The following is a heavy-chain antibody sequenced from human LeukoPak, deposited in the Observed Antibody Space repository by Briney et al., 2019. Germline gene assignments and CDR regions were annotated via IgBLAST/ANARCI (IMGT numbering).Heavy chain of an antibody. Sequence: GGSLRLSCAASGFTFSSYWMSWVRQAPGKGLEWVANIKQDGSEKYYVDSVKGRFIISRDNAKNSLYLQMNSLRAEDTAVYYCARVGSWFGEGAFDIWGQGTMVTVSS. CDR3: ARVGSWFGEGAFDI. CDR1: GFTFSSYW. CDR2: IKQDGSEK. J-gene: IGHJ3*02. D-gene: IGHD3-10*01. V-gene: IGHV3-7*01.